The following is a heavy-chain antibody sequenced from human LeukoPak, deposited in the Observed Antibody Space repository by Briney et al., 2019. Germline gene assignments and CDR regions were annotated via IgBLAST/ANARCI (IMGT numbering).Heavy chain of an antibody. CDR2: ISVYNGNT. J-gene: IGHJ5*02. D-gene: IGHD6-19*01. Sequence: ASVKVSCKASGYIFTSYGISWVRQAPGQGLEWMGWISVYNGNTNYAQRSQGRVTMTTDTSTSTAYMELRSLRSDDTAVYYCARYSSGWYQYNWFDPWGQGTLVTVSS. CDR3: ARYSSGWYQYNWFDP. V-gene: IGHV1-18*01. CDR1: GYIFTSYG.